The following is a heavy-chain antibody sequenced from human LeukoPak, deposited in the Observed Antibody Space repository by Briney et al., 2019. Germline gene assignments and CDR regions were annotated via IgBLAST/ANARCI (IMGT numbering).Heavy chain of an antibody. CDR2: INHSGST. Sequence: PSETLSLTCAVYGGSFSGYYWSWIRQPPGKGLEWIGEINHSGSTNYNPSLKSRVTISVDTSKNQFSLKLSSVTAADTAVYYCARGLGLLDVWGQGTTVTVSS. CDR1: GGSFSGYY. D-gene: IGHD4/OR15-4a*01. CDR3: ARGLGLLDV. J-gene: IGHJ6*02. V-gene: IGHV4-34*01.